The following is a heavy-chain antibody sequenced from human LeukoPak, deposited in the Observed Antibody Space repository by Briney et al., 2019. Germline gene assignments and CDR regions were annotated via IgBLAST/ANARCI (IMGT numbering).Heavy chain of an antibody. CDR2: IYYGGST. CDR1: GDSISSGYY. J-gene: IGHJ5*02. V-gene: IGHV4-38-2*02. D-gene: IGHD2/OR15-2a*01. CDR3: AREGPQLLYAGDWFDP. Sequence: SETLSLTCAVSGDSISSGYYWGWIRQPPGKGLEWIGSIYYGGSTYYNPSLKSRVAISLDTSKNQFSLKLSSVTAADTAVYYCAREGPQLLYAGDWFDPWGQGTLVTVSS.